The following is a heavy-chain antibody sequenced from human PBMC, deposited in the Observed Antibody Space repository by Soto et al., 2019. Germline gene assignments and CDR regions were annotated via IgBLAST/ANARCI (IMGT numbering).Heavy chain of an antibody. CDR2: MNPNSGNT. J-gene: IGHJ4*02. CDR3: ARVGYCSSTSCYGAIDY. Sequence: QVQLVQSGAEVKKPGASVKVSCKASGYTFTSYDINWVRQATGQGLEWMGWMNPNSGNTGYAQKFQGRVTMTRNTSISTAYMELSSLRSEDTAVYYCARVGYCSSTSCYGAIDYWGQGTLVTVSS. V-gene: IGHV1-8*01. CDR1: GYTFTSYD. D-gene: IGHD2-2*01.